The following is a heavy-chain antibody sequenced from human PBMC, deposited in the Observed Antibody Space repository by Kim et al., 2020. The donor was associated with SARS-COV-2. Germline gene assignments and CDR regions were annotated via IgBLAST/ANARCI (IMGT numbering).Heavy chain of an antibody. D-gene: IGHD1-26*01. Sequence: NYAQKFQGRGTMTRDTSISTGYMELSRLRSDDTAVYYCARDGPPYSGSDYWGQGTLVTVSS. CDR3: ARDGPPYSGSDY. J-gene: IGHJ4*02. V-gene: IGHV1-2*02.